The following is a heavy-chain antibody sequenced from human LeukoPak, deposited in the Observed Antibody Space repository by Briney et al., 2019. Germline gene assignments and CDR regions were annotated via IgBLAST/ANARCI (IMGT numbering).Heavy chain of an antibody. D-gene: IGHD1-1*01. Sequence: ASVKVSCKASGYTFTSYGISWVRQAPGQGLEWMGWISDYNGNTNYAQKLQGRVTMTTDTSTSTAYMELRSLKSDDTAVYYCAKAPSAHWPSDYWGQGTLVTVSS. V-gene: IGHV1-18*01. J-gene: IGHJ4*02. CDR1: GYTFTSYG. CDR3: AKAPSAHWPSDY. CDR2: ISDYNGNT.